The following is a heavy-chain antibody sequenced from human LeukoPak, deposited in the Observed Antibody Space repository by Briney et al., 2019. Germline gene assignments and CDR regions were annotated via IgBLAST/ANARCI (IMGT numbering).Heavy chain of an antibody. CDR3: ARGENQLLYGDWFDP. V-gene: IGHV1-46*01. CDR2: INPSGGST. D-gene: IGHD2-2*02. J-gene: IGHJ5*02. Sequence: ASVKVSCKASGYTFTSYYMHWVRQAPGQGLEWMGIINPSGGSTSYAQEFQGRVTMTRDMSTSTVYMELSSLRSEDTAVYYCARGENQLLYGDWFDPWGQGTLVTVSS. CDR1: GYTFTSYY.